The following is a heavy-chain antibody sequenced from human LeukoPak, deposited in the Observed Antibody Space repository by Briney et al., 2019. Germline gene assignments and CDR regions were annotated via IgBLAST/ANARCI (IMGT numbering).Heavy chain of an antibody. Sequence: PGGSLRLSCAASGFTFSRHPMHWVRQAPGKGLEWVAVILYDGSEKYYTESVKGRFTISRDNSKNTLYLQMDSLRPEDTAVYYCARGIAVALLDYWGQGTLVTVSS. CDR3: ARGIAVALLDY. D-gene: IGHD6-19*01. J-gene: IGHJ4*02. V-gene: IGHV3-30*04. CDR2: ILYDGSEK. CDR1: GFTFSRHP.